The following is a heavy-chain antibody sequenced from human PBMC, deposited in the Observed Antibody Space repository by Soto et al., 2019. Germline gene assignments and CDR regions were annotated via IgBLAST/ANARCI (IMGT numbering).Heavy chain of an antibody. CDR3: ARGGGVVVVAPTSYFQH. CDR2: ISYDGSNK. D-gene: IGHD2-15*01. CDR1: GFTFNSYA. Sequence: PGGSLRLSCAASGFTFNSYAMHWVRQAPGKGLEWVAVISYDGSNKYYADSVKGRFTISRDNSKNTLYLQMNSLRAEDTAVYYCARGGGVVVVAPTSYFQHWGQGTQVTVAS. J-gene: IGHJ1*01. V-gene: IGHV3-30-3*01.